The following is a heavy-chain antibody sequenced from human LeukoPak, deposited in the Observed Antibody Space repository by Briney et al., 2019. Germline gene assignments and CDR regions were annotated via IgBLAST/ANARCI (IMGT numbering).Heavy chain of an antibody. V-gene: IGHV3-48*01. J-gene: IGHJ4*02. Sequence: PGRSLRLSCAASGFTFSSCSMNWVRQAPGKGLEWISYISSTSTTVLYADSVKGRFTISRDNAKNSLDLQMNSLRAEDTAVYYCARDRVTYTTSVDPLDYWGQGTLVTVSS. CDR1: GFTFSSCS. CDR2: ISSTSTTV. D-gene: IGHD2-2*02. CDR3: ARDRVTYTTSVDPLDY.